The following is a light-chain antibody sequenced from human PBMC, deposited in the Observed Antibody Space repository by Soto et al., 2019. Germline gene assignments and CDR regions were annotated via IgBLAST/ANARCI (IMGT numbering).Light chain of an antibody. Sequence: IGVTQSPGALSLSPAERAALCCRASQSVSSSLAWYQQKPGQAHRLLMSDASNRATGIPARFGGSVSGTDSTLTISSLEPEDFAVYYCQLRYNWPPTWTFGQGTKVDIK. CDR1: QSVSSS. J-gene: IGKJ1*01. CDR2: DAS. V-gene: IGKV3-11*01. CDR3: QLRYNWPPTWT.